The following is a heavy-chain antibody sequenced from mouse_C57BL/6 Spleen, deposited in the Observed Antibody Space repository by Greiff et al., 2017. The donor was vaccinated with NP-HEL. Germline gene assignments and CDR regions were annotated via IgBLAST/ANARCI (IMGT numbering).Heavy chain of an antibody. CDR3: ARSIYYYGRAYFDV. D-gene: IGHD1-1*01. Sequence: QVQLKQPGAELVRPGTSVKLSCKASGYTFTSYWMHWVKQRPGQGLEWIGVIDPSDSYTNYNQKFKGKATLTVDTSSSTAYMQLSSLTSEDSAVYYCARSIYYYGRAYFDVWGTGTTVTVSS. CDR1: GYTFTSYW. CDR2: IDPSDSYT. V-gene: IGHV1-59*01. J-gene: IGHJ1*03.